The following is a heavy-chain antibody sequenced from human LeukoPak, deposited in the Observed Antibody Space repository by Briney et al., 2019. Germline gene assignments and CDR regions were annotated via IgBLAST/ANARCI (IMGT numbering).Heavy chain of an antibody. Sequence: GESLKISCKGSGYSFTSYWISWVRQMPGKGLEWMGRIDPSDSYTNYSPSFQGHVTISADKSISTAYLQWSSPKASDTAMYYCARSEAVAGTINYWGQGTLVTVSS. D-gene: IGHD6-19*01. CDR2: IDPSDSYT. CDR1: GYSFTSYW. J-gene: IGHJ4*02. V-gene: IGHV5-10-1*01. CDR3: ARSEAVAGTINY.